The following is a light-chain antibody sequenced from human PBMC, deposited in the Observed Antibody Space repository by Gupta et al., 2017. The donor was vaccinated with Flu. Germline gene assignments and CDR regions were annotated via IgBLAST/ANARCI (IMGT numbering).Light chain of an antibody. CDR2: DAC. V-gene: IGKV1-9*01. CDR3: QQRDYSPRT. Sequence: PSFLSASVGDRVTITCRPRQGISSYLDWYQQKPGKAPKLLIFDACTGESGVPSRFSGGGSGTGFTLTISSRQPEDFANYYCQQRDYSPRTFGQGTXVEIK. CDR1: QGISSY. J-gene: IGKJ1*01.